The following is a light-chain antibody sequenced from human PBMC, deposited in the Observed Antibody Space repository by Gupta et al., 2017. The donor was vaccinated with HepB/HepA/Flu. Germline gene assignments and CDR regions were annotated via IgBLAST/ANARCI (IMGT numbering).Light chain of an antibody. J-gene: IGKJ4*01. CDR3: QQSDSAPIT. CDR2: MAS. CDR1: QSISRY. Sequence: DIQMTQSPSSLSASVGDRITITCRASQSISRYLSWYQQTPGKAPKLLIYMASNLQGGVPSRFSGSGSGADFTLTIGRLRPEDFASYYCQQSDSAPITFGGGTKVEIK. V-gene: IGKV1-39*01.